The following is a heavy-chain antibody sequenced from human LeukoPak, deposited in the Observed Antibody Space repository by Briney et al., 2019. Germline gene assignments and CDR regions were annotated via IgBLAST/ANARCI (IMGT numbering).Heavy chain of an antibody. V-gene: IGHV3-53*01. CDR3: ARDSMVRGVIFYYGMDV. D-gene: IGHD3-10*01. CDR2: IYSGGST. Sequence: PGGSLRLSCAASGFTVSSNYMSWVRQAPGKGLEWVSVIYSGGSTYYADSVKGRFTISRDNSKNTLYLQMNSLRAEDTAVYYCARDSMVRGVIFYYGMDVWGQGTTVTVSS. J-gene: IGHJ6*02. CDR1: GFTVSSNY.